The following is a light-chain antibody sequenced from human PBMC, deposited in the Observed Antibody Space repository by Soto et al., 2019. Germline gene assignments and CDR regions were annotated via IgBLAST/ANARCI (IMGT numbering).Light chain of an antibody. CDR3: TSFTISRTRL. CDR1: SSDVCAYHY. Sequence: QSVLTQPASVSGSPGQSITISCTGTSSDVCAYHYVSWYQQHPGKAPKLIISEVMNRPSGVSDRFSGSKSGNTASLTISGLQAEDEANYYCTSFTISRTRLFGGGTKLTVL. CDR2: EVM. J-gene: IGLJ3*02. V-gene: IGLV2-14*01.